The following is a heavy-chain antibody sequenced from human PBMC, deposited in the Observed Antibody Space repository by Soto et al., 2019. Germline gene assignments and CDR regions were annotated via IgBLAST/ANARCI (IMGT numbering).Heavy chain of an antibody. CDR3: ARRWSDQDY. J-gene: IGHJ4*02. D-gene: IGHD1-26*01. CDR2: LSPNSDHT. Sequence: QVQLVESGGGLVKPGGSLRLSCAVSGFIFKDYYMTWIRQAPGKGLEWLSDLSPNSDHTNIADSIKGRFTISRDNAKNSLFLQMDSLRVDDTAVYYCARRWSDQDYWGQGTLVIVSS. CDR1: GFIFKDYY. V-gene: IGHV3-11*05.